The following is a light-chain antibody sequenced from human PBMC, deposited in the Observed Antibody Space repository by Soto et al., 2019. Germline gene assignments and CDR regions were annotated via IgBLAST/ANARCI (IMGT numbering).Light chain of an antibody. CDR2: ESS. Sequence: QSVLTQPASVSGSPGQSITISCTGTSSDVGSYNLVSWYQQHPGQAPKLMIYESSKRPSGVSNRFSGSKSGNTASLTISGLQAEDEADYYCCSYAGSSTLVFGGGTKLTVL. CDR3: CSYAGSSTLV. CDR1: SSDVGSYNL. J-gene: IGLJ2*01. V-gene: IGLV2-23*01.